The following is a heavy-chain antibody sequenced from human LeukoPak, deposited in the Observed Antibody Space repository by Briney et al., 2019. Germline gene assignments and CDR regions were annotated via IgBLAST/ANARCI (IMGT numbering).Heavy chain of an antibody. CDR3: AFQSAIAAAGGGYFDY. D-gene: IGHD6-13*01. Sequence: GESLKISCKGSGYSFTSYWIGWVRQMPGKGLEWMGIIYPGDSDTRYSPSFQGQVTISADKSISTAYLQWSSLKASGTAMYYCAFQSAIAAAGGGYFDYWGQGTLVTVSS. J-gene: IGHJ4*02. V-gene: IGHV5-51*01. CDR2: IYPGDSDT. CDR1: GYSFTSYW.